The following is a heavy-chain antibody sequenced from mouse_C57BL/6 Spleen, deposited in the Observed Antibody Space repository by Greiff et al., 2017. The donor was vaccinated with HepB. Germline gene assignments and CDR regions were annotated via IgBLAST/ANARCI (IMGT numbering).Heavy chain of an antibody. CDR2: ISSGGSYT. Sequence: EVKVVESGGDLVKPGGSLKLSCAASGFTFSSYGMSWVRQTPDKRLEWVATISSGGSYTYYPDSVKGRFTISRDNAKNTLYLQMSSLKSEDTAMYYCARRDYSTFAYWGQGTLVTVSA. J-gene: IGHJ3*01. D-gene: IGHD2-5*01. CDR1: GFTFSSYG. V-gene: IGHV5-6*02. CDR3: ARRDYSTFAY.